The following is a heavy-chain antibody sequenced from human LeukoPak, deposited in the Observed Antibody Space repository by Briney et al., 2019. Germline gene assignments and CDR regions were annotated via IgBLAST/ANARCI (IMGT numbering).Heavy chain of an antibody. Sequence: SQTLSLTCAISGGSVSSNSAAWNWIRQSPSRGLEWLGRTYYRSKWYSDYAVSVKSRITINPDTSRNLFSLQLNSVTSEDTAVYYCATYYFDYWGQGTLVTVSS. J-gene: IGHJ4*02. CDR2: TYYRSKWYS. V-gene: IGHV6-1*01. CDR3: ATYYFDY. CDR1: GGSVSSNSAA.